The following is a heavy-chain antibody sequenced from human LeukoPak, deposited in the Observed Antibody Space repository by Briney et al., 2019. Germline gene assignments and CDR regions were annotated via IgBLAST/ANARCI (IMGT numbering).Heavy chain of an antibody. CDR3: ASQRVPTYYFDY. J-gene: IGHJ4*02. CDR2: IYYSGST. Sequence: SETLSLTCTVSGGSISSYYWSWTRQPPGKGLEWIGYIYYSGSTNYNPSLKSRVTISVDTSKNQFSLKLSSVTAADTAVYYCASQRVPTYYFDYWGQGTLVTVSS. CDR1: GGSISSYY. V-gene: IGHV4-59*01.